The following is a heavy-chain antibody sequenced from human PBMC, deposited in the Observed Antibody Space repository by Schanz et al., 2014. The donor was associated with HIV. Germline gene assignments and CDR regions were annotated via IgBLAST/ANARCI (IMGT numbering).Heavy chain of an antibody. D-gene: IGHD3-3*01. CDR3: ARGECDFWSGYCPHFHYCDLDV. CDR1: GGAFSSYA. V-gene: IGHV1-69*06. J-gene: IGHJ6*02. Sequence: QVQLVQSGAEVKKPGSSVKVSCKASGGAFSSYAISWVRQAPGQGLEWMGGIIPVFGTTNYAQKFQGRVTITADKSTSTAYMELSSLRSEDTAVYYCARGECDFWSGYCPHFHYCDLDVWGPGTSVTVSS. CDR2: IIPVFGTT.